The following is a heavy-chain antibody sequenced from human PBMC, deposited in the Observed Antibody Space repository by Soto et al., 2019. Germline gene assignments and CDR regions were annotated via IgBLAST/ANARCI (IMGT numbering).Heavy chain of an antibody. CDR2: FVHMLNTL. V-gene: IGHV1-69*13. D-gene: IGHD1-7*01. J-gene: IGHJ5*02. CDR3: EISSWNYGGPLNSLYP. CDR1: GVTRTSYA. Sequence: PAKLSCQDSGVTRTSYAVQWVRQSPRQGLEWMGVFVHMLNTLKYAQRFQGRVTITADESTTTAFMELSSLRSDDTAVYYCEISSWNYGGPLNSLYPWGQGTLVTVSS.